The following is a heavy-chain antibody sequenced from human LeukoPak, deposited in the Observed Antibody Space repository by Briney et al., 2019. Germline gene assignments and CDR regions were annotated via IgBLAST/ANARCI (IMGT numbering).Heavy chain of an antibody. CDR3: ATETIGRHYDY. CDR2: IGPTGTDR. CDR1: GFTVSSNY. Sequence: GSLRLSCAASGFTVSSNYMSWVRQAPGKGLEWVSSIGPTGTDRYYADSVRGRFTISRDNAKNSMYLQMDSLRDEDTAVYYCATETIGRHYDYWGQGTLLTVSS. V-gene: IGHV3-21*01. J-gene: IGHJ4*02. D-gene: IGHD1-14*01.